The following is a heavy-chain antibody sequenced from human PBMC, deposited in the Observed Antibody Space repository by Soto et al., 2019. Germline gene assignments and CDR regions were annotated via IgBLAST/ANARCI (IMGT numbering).Heavy chain of an antibody. Sequence: QVQLVESGGGVVQPGTSLRRSCAASGFTISTHGMHCVRQAPGKGLEWVANIWYDGSNRFYADSVKGRFTISKDNSKNTLYLQMSSLRAEDTAVYYCAAATTWNFHFHYWGQGTQVTVSS. CDR1: GFTISTHG. V-gene: IGHV3-33*01. CDR3: AAATTWNFHFHY. CDR2: IWYDGSNR. D-gene: IGHD1-7*01. J-gene: IGHJ4*02.